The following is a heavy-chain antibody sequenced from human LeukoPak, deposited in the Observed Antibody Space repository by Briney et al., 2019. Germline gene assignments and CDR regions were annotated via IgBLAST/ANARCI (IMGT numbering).Heavy chain of an antibody. CDR2: IYPGDSDT. J-gene: IGHJ6*02. Sequence: PGEALKISCKGSGYRFASYWIGWVRQMPGKGLEWMGNIYPGDSDTRYSPPFQGQVTISADKSINTAYLQWGSLKASDSAMYYCARRLAVAGRGYYGMDVWGQGTTVTVSS. D-gene: IGHD6-19*01. V-gene: IGHV5-51*01. CDR3: ARRLAVAGRGYYGMDV. CDR1: GYRFASYW.